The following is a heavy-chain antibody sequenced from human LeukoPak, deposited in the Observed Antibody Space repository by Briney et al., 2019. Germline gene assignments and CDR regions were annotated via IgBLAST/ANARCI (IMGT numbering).Heavy chain of an antibody. CDR2: IYYSGST. V-gene: IGHV4-59*01. J-gene: IGHJ4*02. CDR1: GGSISSYY. CDR3: ARDSSGYYYFDY. D-gene: IGHD3-22*01. Sequence: PSETLSLTCTVSGGSISSYYWSWLRQPPGKGLEWIGYIYYSGSTNYNPSLKSRVTISVDTSKNQFPLKLSSVTAADTAVYYCARDSSGYYYFDYWGQGTLVTVSS.